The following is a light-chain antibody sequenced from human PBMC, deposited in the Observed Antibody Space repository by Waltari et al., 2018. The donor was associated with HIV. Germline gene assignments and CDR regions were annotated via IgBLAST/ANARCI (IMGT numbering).Light chain of an antibody. CDR1: AKIRNN. CDR2: AGP. Sequence: EVVMTQSPGTLSVSPGQRATVSCRASAKIRNNLACYPQKPGQAPRLLFYAGPARATGLPARVSGSGSGTELTLTISGLQSEDFAIYYCQQYSRWPPTWTFGQGTKVDVK. CDR3: QQYSRWPPTWT. V-gene: IGKV3-15*01. J-gene: IGKJ1*01.